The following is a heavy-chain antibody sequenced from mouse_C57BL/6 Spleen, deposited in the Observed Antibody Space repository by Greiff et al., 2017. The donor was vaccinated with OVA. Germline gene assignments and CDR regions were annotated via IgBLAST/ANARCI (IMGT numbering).Heavy chain of an antibody. CDR1: GFNIKDYY. Sequence: VRLKQSGAELVKPGASVKLSCTASGFNIKDYYMHWVKQRTEQGLEWIGRIDPEDGETKYAPKFQGKATITADTSSNTAYLQLSSLTSEDTAVYYCARITTVVANAMDYWGQGTSVTVSS. CDR2: IDPEDGET. V-gene: IGHV14-2*01. CDR3: ARITTVVANAMDY. J-gene: IGHJ4*01. D-gene: IGHD1-1*01.